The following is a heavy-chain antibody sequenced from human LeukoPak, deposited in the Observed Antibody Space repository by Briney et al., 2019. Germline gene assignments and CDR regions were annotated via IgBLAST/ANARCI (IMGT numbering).Heavy chain of an antibody. J-gene: IGHJ4*02. D-gene: IGHD2/OR15-2a*01. Sequence: GGSLRLSCAASGFTFSNYAIHWVRQAPGKGLEWVSAISGSGDNTYYTDSVKGRFTISRDNSKNTLYLQMNSLRGDDTAVYFCAREDPAIILSLDYWGQGTLVTVSS. CDR2: ISGSGDNT. CDR3: AREDPAIILSLDY. V-gene: IGHV3-23*01. CDR1: GFTFSNYA.